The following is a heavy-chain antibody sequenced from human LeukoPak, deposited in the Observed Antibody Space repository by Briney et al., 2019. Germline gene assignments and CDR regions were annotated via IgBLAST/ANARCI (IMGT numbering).Heavy chain of an antibody. D-gene: IGHD6-13*01. CDR1: GFTFSSYS. J-gene: IGHJ4*02. CDR3: AKSWSSSWYTGY. CDR2: ISSSSSYI. V-gene: IGHV3-21*01. Sequence: GGSLRLSCAASGFTFSSYSMNWVRQAPGKGLEWVSSISSSSSYIYYADSVKGRFTISRDNSKNTLYLQMNSLRAEDTAVYYCAKSWSSSWYTGYWGQGTLVTVSS.